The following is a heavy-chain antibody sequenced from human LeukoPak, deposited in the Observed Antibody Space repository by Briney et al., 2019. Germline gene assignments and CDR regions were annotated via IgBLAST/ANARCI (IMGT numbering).Heavy chain of an antibody. D-gene: IGHD2-2*01. Sequence: PSETLSLTCAVSGYSISSSNWWGWIRQPPGKGLEWIGYIYYSGSTYYNPSLKSRVTMSVDTSKNQSSLKLSSVTAVDTAVYYCARTVVPAAIGPDAFDIWGQGTMVTVSS. V-gene: IGHV4-28*01. J-gene: IGHJ3*02. CDR3: ARTVVPAAIGPDAFDI. CDR2: IYYSGST. CDR1: GYSISSSNW.